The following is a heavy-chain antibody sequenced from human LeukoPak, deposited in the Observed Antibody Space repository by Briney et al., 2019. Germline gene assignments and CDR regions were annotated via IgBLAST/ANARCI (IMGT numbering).Heavy chain of an antibody. Sequence: PVRSLRLSCAASGFTFDDYAMHCVRQAPGKGVEWGSGISWNSGNIGYADSVKGLFTISRENAKNSLYPQMTGLRAEDTALYYCAAIGRRGYTWAGVDYWGQGPLVTVSS. CDR3: AAIGRRGYTWAGVDY. D-gene: IGHD5-12*01. V-gene: IGHV3-9*01. CDR1: GFTFDDYA. J-gene: IGHJ4*02. CDR2: ISWNSGNI.